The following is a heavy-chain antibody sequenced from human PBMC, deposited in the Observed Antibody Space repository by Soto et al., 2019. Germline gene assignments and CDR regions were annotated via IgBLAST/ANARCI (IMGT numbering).Heavy chain of an antibody. CDR2: IYNDGTYS. V-gene: IGHV3-74*01. D-gene: IGHD3-10*01. J-gene: IGHJ4*02. CDR3: TRGPRPISTGTGAY. CDR1: GFIFKMYW. Sequence: PGASLRLSCAASGFIFKMYWMHWVRQSPGKGLVWISRIYNDGTYSDYADSVRGRFTISRDNVNDTLYLQMNNLRAEDSGLYYCTRGPRPISTGTGAYWGQGTQVTVSS.